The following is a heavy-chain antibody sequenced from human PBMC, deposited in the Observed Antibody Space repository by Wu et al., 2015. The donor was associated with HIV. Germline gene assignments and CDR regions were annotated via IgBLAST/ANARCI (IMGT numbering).Heavy chain of an antibody. J-gene: IGHJ6*02. CDR1: GGTFSNYA. CDR2: INPLFGTT. Sequence: QVQLVQSGAEVKKPGSSVKVSCKASGGTFSNYAINWVRQAPGQGLEWMGGINPLFGTTKHTQKFQDRVTFTTDESKTTAYMELSSLRSEDSAVYYCAINTDAVATSLYSLGVWGQGTTVTVSS. CDR3: AINTDAVATSLYSLGV. D-gene: IGHD5-12*01. V-gene: IGHV1-69*05.